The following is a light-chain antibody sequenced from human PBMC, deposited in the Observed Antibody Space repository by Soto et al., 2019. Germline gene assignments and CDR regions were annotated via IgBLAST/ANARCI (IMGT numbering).Light chain of an antibody. Sequence: DVVMTQSPLSLSVTLGQPASISCRSSQSLVHSDGNTVLNWFQQRPGQSPRRLIYLVSNRDSGVPDRFSGSGSGAEFTLTINSLQSEDFAVYYCQPYNNWPLTFGGGTKADIK. J-gene: IGKJ4*01. V-gene: IGKV2-30*02. CDR1: QSLVHSDGNTV. CDR3: QPYNNWPLT. CDR2: LVS.